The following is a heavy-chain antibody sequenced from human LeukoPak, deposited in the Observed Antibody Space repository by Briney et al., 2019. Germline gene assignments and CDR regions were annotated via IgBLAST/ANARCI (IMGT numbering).Heavy chain of an antibody. CDR1: GGSISSSSYY. D-gene: IGHD3-22*01. V-gene: IGHV4-61*01. CDR2: IYYSGST. Sequence: PSETLSLTCTVSGGSISSSSYYWSWIRQPPGKGLEWIGYIYYSGSTNYNPSLKSRVTISVDTSKNQFSLKLSSVTAADTAVYYCAKSSPDYYDSSGSIQHWGQGTLVTVSS. J-gene: IGHJ1*01. CDR3: AKSSPDYYDSSGSIQH.